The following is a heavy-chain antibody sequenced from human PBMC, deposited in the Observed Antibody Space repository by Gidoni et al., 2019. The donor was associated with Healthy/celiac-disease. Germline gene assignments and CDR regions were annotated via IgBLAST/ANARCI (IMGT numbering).Heavy chain of an antibody. CDR1: GDTFTSYG. Sequence: QVQLVQSGAEVKKPGASVKVPCQASGDTFTSYGISWVRQAPGQGLEWMGWISAYNGNTNYAQKLPGRVTMTIDTSTSTAYMELRSLRSDATAVYYCARLIAVAAPGYFDYWGQGTLVTVSS. J-gene: IGHJ4*02. CDR3: ARLIAVAAPGYFDY. V-gene: IGHV1-18*04. D-gene: IGHD6-19*01. CDR2: ISAYNGNT.